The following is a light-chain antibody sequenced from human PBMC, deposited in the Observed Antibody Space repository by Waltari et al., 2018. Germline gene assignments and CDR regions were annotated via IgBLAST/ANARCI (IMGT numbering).Light chain of an antibody. Sequence: DVVMTQSPDSLAVSLGERATINCKSSQNILWSYTFKNYLAWYQQKPGQPPKLLIYWASTRESGVPDRFSGSGSGTDFTLTISGLQAEDVAVYYCQQYYSTPPTFGQGTKLKIK. CDR2: WAS. CDR3: QQYYSTPPT. J-gene: IGKJ2*01. CDR1: QNILWSYTFKNY. V-gene: IGKV4-1*01.